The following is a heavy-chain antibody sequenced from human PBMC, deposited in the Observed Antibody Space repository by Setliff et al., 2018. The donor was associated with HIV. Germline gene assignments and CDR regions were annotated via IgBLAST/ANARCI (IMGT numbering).Heavy chain of an antibody. J-gene: IGHJ5*02. CDR1: GASSIYF. V-gene: IGHV4-39*07. D-gene: IGHD6-13*01. CDR2: VYHSGST. Sequence: SETLSLTCTVSGASSIYFWGWIRQPPGKGLEWIGSVYHSGSTNYNPSLKSRATISVDKSKNQFSLNLRSVTAADTAVYYCAREAQYSSSWSGRRVTWFDAWGQGTPVTVSS. CDR3: AREAQYSSSWSGRRVTWFDA.